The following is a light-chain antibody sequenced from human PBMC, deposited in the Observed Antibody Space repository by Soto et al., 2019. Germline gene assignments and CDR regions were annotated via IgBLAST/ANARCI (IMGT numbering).Light chain of an antibody. J-gene: IGLJ1*01. CDR1: SSDVGGYNY. CDR2: EVS. Sequence: QSVLTQAPSASGSAGQSVTISCTGTSSDVGGYNYVSWYQQHPGKAPKVIIYEVSKRPSGVPDRFSGSKSGSTASLTVSGLQAEDEADYYCRSYAVTNIFVFGTGTKVTVL. V-gene: IGLV2-8*01. CDR3: RSYAVTNIFV.